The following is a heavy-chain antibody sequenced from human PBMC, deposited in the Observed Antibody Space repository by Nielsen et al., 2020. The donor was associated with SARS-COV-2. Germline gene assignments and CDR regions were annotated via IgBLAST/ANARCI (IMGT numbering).Heavy chain of an antibody. CDR2: IYYSGST. CDR1: GGSISSYY. CDR3: ARGSYKVYSSSSVLDY. Sequence: SETLSLTCTVSGGSISSYYWSWIRQPPGKGLEWIGYIYYSGSTNYNPSLKSRVTISVDTSKNQFSLKLSSVTAADTAVYYCARGSYKVYSSSSVLDYWGQGTLVTVSS. V-gene: IGHV4-59*12. D-gene: IGHD6-6*01. J-gene: IGHJ4*02.